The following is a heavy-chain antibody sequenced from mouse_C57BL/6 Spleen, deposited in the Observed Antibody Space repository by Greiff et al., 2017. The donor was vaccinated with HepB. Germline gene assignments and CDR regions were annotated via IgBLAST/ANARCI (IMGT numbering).Heavy chain of an antibody. CDR2: INPNYGTT. CDR1: GYSFTDYN. Sequence: EVQGVESGPELVKPGASVKISCKASGYSFTDYNMNWVKQSNGKSLEWIGVINPNYGTTSYNQKFKGKATLTVDQSSSTAYMQLNSLTSEDSAVYYCARGGTTVVGGYFDYWGQGTTLTVSS. J-gene: IGHJ2*01. V-gene: IGHV1-39*01. D-gene: IGHD1-1*01. CDR3: ARGGTTVVGGYFDY.